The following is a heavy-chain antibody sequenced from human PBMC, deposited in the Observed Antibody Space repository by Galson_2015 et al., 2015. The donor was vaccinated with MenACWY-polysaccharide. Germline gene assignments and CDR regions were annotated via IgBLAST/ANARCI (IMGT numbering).Heavy chain of an antibody. Sequence: SLRLSCAASGFTFSTYWMHWVRQAPGKGLVWVSRIKSDGSSTSYADSVKGRFTISRDNAKNTLYLQMNSLRAEDTAVYCCARGYSGYDWGQGTLVTVSS. D-gene: IGHD5-12*01. CDR1: GFTFSTYW. CDR2: IKSDGSST. J-gene: IGHJ4*02. V-gene: IGHV3-74*01. CDR3: ARGYSGYD.